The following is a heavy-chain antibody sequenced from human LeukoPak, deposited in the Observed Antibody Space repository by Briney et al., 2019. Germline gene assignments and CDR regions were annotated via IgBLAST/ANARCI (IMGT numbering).Heavy chain of an antibody. D-gene: IGHD6-19*01. CDR3: ARDDIAVAGNWFDP. CDR2: INAYNGNT. V-gene: IGHV1-18*01. J-gene: IGHJ5*02. Sequence: ASVKVSCKASGYTFTSSGISWMRQAPGQGLEWMGWINAYNGNTNYAQKLQGRVTMTTDTSTSTAYMELRSLRSDDTAVYYCARDDIAVAGNWFDPWGQGTLVTVSS. CDR1: GYTFTSSG.